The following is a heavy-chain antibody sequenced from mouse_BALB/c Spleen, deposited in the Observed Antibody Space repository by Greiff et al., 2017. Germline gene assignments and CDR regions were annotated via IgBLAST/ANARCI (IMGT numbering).Heavy chain of an antibody. D-gene: IGHD4-1*01. CDR3: GRHEDWDEGAWFAY. Sequence: EVQVVESGGDLVKPGGSLKLSCAASGFTFSSYGMSWVRQTPDKRLEWVATISSGGSYTYYPDSVKGRFTISRDNAKNTLYLQMSSLKSEDTAMYYCGRHEDWDEGAWFAYWGQGTLVTVSA. CDR1: GFTFSSYG. CDR2: ISSGGSYT. J-gene: IGHJ3*01. V-gene: IGHV5-6*01.